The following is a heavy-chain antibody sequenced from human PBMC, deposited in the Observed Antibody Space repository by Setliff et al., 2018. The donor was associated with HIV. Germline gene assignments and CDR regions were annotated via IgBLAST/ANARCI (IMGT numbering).Heavy chain of an antibody. CDR3: ARVGVPFSSDRFFDN. D-gene: IGHD6-19*01. CDR2: ISFDGQKQ. CDR1: GFTFGSYA. Sequence: GGSLRLSCAASGFTFGSYAMSWVRQAPGKGLEWVSVISFDGQKQYYADSVRGRFTVSKDNLQNIVALQMNGLRAADTGVYYCARVGVPFSSDRFFDNWGQGALVTVSS. J-gene: IGHJ4*02. V-gene: IGHV3-30*04.